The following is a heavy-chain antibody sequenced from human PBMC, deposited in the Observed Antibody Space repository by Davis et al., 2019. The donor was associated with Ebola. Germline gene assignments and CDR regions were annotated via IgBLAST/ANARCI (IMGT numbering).Heavy chain of an antibody. CDR1: GDTFSSFG. D-gene: IGHD3-22*01. V-gene: IGHV1-69*13. CDR3: ARDRTGYYYDSSDSPTWFDP. J-gene: IGHJ5*02. Sequence: SVKVSCKASGDTFSSFGFSWVRQAPGQGLEWMGGIIPMFRSPNYSQKFQGRLTITADESARTAYMELSGLRSEDTAIYYCARDRTGYYYDSSDSPTWFDPWGQGTQVTVSS. CDR2: IIPMFRSP.